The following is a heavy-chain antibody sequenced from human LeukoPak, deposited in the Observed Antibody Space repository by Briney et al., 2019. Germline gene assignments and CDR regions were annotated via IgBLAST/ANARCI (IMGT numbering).Heavy chain of an antibody. J-gene: IGHJ6*02. CDR3: AKAMVRGVITDYYDYGMDV. Sequence: GGSLRLSCAAPGFTFSSYAMTWGRQAPGKGLEWFSAISGSGRSTYYADSVKGRCTFSRDNSKNTLDLQMNSLRAEDTAVYYCAKAMVRGVITDYYDYGMDVWGQGTTVTVSS. D-gene: IGHD3-10*01. CDR2: ISGSGRST. V-gene: IGHV3-23*01. CDR1: GFTFSSYA.